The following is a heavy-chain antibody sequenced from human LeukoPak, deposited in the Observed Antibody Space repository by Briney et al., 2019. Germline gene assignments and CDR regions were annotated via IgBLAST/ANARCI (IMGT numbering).Heavy chain of an antibody. J-gene: IGHJ4*02. D-gene: IGHD2-2*02. V-gene: IGHV1-69*04. CDR2: IIPILGIA. Sequence: ASVKVSCKASGGTFSSYAISWVRQAPGQGLEWMGRIIPILGIANYAQKFQGRVTITADKSTSTAYMELNSLRDEDTAVYYCAREKYCSSTSCYRGFDYWGQGTLVTVSS. CDR1: GGTFSSYA. CDR3: AREKYCSSTSCYRGFDY.